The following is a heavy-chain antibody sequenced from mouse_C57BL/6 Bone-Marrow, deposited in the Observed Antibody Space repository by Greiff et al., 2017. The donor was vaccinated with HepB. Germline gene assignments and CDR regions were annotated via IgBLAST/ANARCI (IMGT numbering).Heavy chain of an antibody. V-gene: IGHV1-69*01. D-gene: IGHD5-1-1*01. CDR1: GYTFTSYW. CDR3: ASGYPPYYAMDY. CDR2: IDPSDSYT. J-gene: IGHJ4*01. Sequence: QVQLQQPGAELVMPGASVKLSCKASGYTFTSYWMHWVKQRPGQGLEWIGEIDPSDSYTNYNQKFKGKSTLTVDKSSSTAYMQLSSLTSEDSAVYCCASGYPPYYAMDYWGQGTSVTVSS.